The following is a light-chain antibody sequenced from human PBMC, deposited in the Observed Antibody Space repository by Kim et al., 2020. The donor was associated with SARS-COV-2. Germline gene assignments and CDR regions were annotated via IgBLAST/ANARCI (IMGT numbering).Light chain of an antibody. Sequence: DIQMTQSPSSLAASVGDRVTIACRASQSISTYLNWYQQKPGKAPKLLIYAASRLQSGVPSRFSGSGSGTDFTLTISSLQPEDVAADDWQQGQAAALLTFGGGTKVDIK. J-gene: IGKJ4*02. CDR1: QSISTY. V-gene: IGKV1-39*01. CDR2: AAS. CDR3: QQGQAAALLT.